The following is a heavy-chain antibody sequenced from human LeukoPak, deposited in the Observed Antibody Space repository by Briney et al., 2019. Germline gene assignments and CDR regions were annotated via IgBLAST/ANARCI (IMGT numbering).Heavy chain of an antibody. CDR2: INSIATTT. D-gene: IGHD6-19*01. J-gene: IGHJ4*02. CDR1: QFSFSSFD. CDR3: VRVGVSNGWFHYFEY. Sequence: PGGSLRLSCAASQFSFSSFDMNWVRQAPGKGLEWVSYINSIATTTYYAGSVQGRFTISRDNAENSLFLQMNSLRVDDTATYYCVRVGVSNGWFHYFEYWGQGTVVTVSS. V-gene: IGHV3-48*03.